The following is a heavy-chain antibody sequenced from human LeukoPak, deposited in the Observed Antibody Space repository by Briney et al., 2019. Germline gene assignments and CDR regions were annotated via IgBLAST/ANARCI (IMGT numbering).Heavy chain of an antibody. Sequence: GGSLRLSCAASGFTFSSYWMSWVRQAPGKGLEWVANINKDGGEKYYVDSVKGRFGISRDNAKNSLYLQMNSLRAEDTAMYYCARVPGDSGYFDYWGQGILVTVSS. CDR2: INKDGGEK. CDR3: ARVPGDSGYFDY. V-gene: IGHV3-7*03. J-gene: IGHJ4*02. D-gene: IGHD3-22*01. CDR1: GFTFSSYW.